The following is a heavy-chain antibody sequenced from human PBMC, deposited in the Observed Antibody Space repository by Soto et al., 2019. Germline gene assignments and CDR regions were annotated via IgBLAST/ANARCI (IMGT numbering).Heavy chain of an antibody. CDR1: GFTFSSYS. D-gene: IGHD2-2*01. CDR2: ISSSSSTI. Sequence: GGSLRLSCAASGFTFSSYSMNWVRQAPGKGLEWVSYISSSSSTIYYADSVKGRFTISRDNAKNSLYLQMNSLRAEDTAVYYCARDRDDIVVVPADPSDYWGQGTLVNVSS. CDR3: ARDRDDIVVVPADPSDY. V-gene: IGHV3-48*01. J-gene: IGHJ4*02.